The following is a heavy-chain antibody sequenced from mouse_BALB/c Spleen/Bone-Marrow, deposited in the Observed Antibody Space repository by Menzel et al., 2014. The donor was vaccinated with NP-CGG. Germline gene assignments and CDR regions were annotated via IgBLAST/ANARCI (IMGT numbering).Heavy chain of an antibody. V-gene: IGHV5-6-4*01. D-gene: IGHD2-4*01. CDR2: ISSGGHDT. Sequence: EVKLVESGGGLVKPGGSLKLSCAASGFTFSAYSMSWVRQTPEKRLEWVATISSGGHDTYYPDSVKGRFTISRDNAKNTLYLQMNGLKSVDSAVYYCSKDGGYDYSYYFDYWSQGTTLTVSS. CDR1: GFTFSAYS. J-gene: IGHJ2*01. CDR3: SKDGGYDYSYYFDY.